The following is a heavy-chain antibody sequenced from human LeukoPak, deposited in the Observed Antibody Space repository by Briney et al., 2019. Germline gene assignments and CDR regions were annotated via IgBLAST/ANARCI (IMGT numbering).Heavy chain of an antibody. D-gene: IGHD4-17*01. CDR2: IYYSGST. CDR1: GGSISSYY. V-gene: IGHV4-59*01. J-gene: IGHJ4*02. CDR3: ARGYYGDYNAPVDY. Sequence: NPSETLSLTCTVSGGSISSYYWRWLRQPPGKGLEWIGYIYYSGSTNYNPSLKSRVTISVDTSNNQFSLKLSSVTAADTAVYYCARGYYGDYNAPVDYWGQGTLVTVSS.